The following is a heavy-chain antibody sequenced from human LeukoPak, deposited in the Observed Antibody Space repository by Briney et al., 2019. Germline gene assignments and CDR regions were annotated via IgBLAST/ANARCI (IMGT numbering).Heavy chain of an antibody. V-gene: IGHV4-59*01. Sequence: SETLSLTCTVSGGSISNYYWNWIRQPPGKGLEWIGYIYYSGSTNYNPSLKSRVTISVDTSKNQFSLKLSSVTAADTAVYYCARGGGISHYYYYMDVWGKGTTVTISS. J-gene: IGHJ6*03. CDR3: ARGGGISHYYYYMDV. CDR1: GGSISNYY. D-gene: IGHD6-13*01. CDR2: IYYSGST.